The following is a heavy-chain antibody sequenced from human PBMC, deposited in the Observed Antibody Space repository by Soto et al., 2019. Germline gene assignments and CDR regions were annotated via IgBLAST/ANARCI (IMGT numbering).Heavy chain of an antibody. V-gene: IGHV4-34*01. D-gene: IGHD4-4*01. Sequence: SETLSLTCAVYGGSFSGYYWSWIRQPPGKGLKWIGEINHSGSTNYNPSLKSRVTISVDTSKNQFSLKLSSVTAADTAVYYCASSGYRNPWDWFDPWGQGTLVTVSS. CDR2: INHSGST. J-gene: IGHJ5*02. CDR1: GGSFSGYY. CDR3: ASSGYRNPWDWFDP.